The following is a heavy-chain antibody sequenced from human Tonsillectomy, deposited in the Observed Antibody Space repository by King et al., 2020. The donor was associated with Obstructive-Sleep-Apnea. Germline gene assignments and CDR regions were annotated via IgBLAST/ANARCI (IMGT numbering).Heavy chain of an antibody. D-gene: IGHD2-2*03. CDR2: ISSTSSAI. CDR3: ARSWMNEGVFDY. J-gene: IGHJ4*02. CDR1: GFTFNSYG. V-gene: IGHV3-48*04. Sequence: VQLVESGGGLVQPGGSLRLSCAASGFTFNSYGMNWVRQVPGKGLEWVSYISSTSSAIYYADSVRGRFTISRDNANNSLYLQMSSLRAEDTAVYYCARSWMNEGVFDYWGQGTLVTVSS.